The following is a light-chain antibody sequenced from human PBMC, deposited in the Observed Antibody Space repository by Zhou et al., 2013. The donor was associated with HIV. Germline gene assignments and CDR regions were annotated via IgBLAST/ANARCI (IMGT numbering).Light chain of an antibody. V-gene: IGKV3-15*01. CDR1: QSVGRT. J-gene: IGKJ5*01. CDR3: QQYKEWPLT. Sequence: EIVMTQSPATLSVSPGERATLSCRASQSVGRTLVWYQQKPGLAPRLLVYDASTGATGIPARFSGSGSGTEFTLTISSLQSEDFAVYFCQQYKEWPLTFGQGTRLGIE. CDR2: DAS.